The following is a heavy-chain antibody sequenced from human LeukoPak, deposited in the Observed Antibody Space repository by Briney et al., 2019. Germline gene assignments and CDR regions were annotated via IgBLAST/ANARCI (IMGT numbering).Heavy chain of an antibody. CDR3: ARGVWSSSWYGYYYYMDG. Sequence: KSSETPSLTCSVSGGSISSSSYYWGWIRQPPGTGLEWIGSIYYSESTNYNPSLKSRVTISVDTSKNQFSLKLSSVTAADTAVYYCARGVWSSSWYGYYYYMDGWGEGTTVTVSS. J-gene: IGHJ6*03. CDR2: IYYSEST. V-gene: IGHV4-39*07. CDR1: GGSISSSSYY. D-gene: IGHD6-13*01.